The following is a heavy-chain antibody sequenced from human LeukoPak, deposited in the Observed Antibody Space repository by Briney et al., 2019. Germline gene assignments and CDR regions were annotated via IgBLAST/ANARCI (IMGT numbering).Heavy chain of an antibody. Sequence: GRSLRLSCAASGFTFSSYAMHWVRQAPGKGLEWVAVISYDGSNKYYADSVKGRFTISRDNSKNTLYLQMNSLRAEDTAVYYCARDGSEVLMVYVLDYWGQGTLVTVSS. J-gene: IGHJ4*02. CDR2: ISYDGSNK. D-gene: IGHD2-8*01. CDR3: ARDGSEVLMVYVLDY. CDR1: GFTFSSYA. V-gene: IGHV3-30-3*01.